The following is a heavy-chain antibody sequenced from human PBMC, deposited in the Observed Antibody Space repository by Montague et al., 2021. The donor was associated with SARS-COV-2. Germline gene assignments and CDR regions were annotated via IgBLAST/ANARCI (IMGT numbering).Heavy chain of an antibody. D-gene: IGHD3-22*01. J-gene: IGHJ6*02. Sequence: SETLSLTCTVSGGSINSFYWGWVRQPPGKGLEWIGYISHLGSTNYNRSLRSRVTISLDTSKNRFSLKLTSVTAADTAVYYCARHDSVAEYDSSGYHYYYGMDVWGQGTTVTVSS. CDR1: GGSINSFY. CDR2: ISHLGST. V-gene: IGHV4-59*08. CDR3: ARHDSVAEYDSSGYHYYYGMDV.